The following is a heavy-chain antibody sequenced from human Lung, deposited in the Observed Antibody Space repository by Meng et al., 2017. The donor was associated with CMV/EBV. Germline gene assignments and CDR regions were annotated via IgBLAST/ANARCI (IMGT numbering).Heavy chain of an antibody. Sequence: GESLKISCAASGFTFSNYGIHWVRQAPGKGLEWVALIRDDGSNKYYADSVKGRFTISRDNSKNTLDLQMNSLRPEDTAVYYCTKDQNASRLGSITGVGVVNPDALDVWGQGTMVTVSS. CDR1: GFTFSNYG. D-gene: IGHD3-3*01. V-gene: IGHV3-30*02. CDR2: IRDDGSNK. CDR3: TKDQNASRLGSITGVGVVNPDALDV. J-gene: IGHJ3*01.